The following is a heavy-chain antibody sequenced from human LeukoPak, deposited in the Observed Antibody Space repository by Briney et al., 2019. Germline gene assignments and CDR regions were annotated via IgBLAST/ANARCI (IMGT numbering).Heavy chain of an antibody. Sequence: GGSLRLSCATSGFSVSDNYMSWVRQAPGKGLEWVSVIYSGGITYYADSVKGRFTISRDNSKNTLYLQMNRLRAEDAAVYYCAADIALTSTNAFDIWGQGTMVTVSS. CDR1: GFSVSDNY. CDR3: AADIALTSTNAFDI. V-gene: IGHV3-53*01. CDR2: IYSGGIT. D-gene: IGHD2-8*01. J-gene: IGHJ3*02.